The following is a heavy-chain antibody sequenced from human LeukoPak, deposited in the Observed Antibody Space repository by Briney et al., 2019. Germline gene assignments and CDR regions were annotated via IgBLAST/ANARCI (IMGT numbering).Heavy chain of an antibody. J-gene: IGHJ4*02. CDR1: GVTFTSDV. CDR3: AKEGGLWVSAHWGDS. D-gene: IGHD7-27*01. CDR2: TVSNETT. V-gene: IGHV3-23*01. Sequence: GGSLRLSCVASGVTFTSDVMSWVRQAPGEGLGWVSSTVSNETTQYAHPVKGRFTVHRHTSKNTLFLQMNSLRAEDTAVYYCAKEGGLWVSAHWGDSWGRGTLVTVSS.